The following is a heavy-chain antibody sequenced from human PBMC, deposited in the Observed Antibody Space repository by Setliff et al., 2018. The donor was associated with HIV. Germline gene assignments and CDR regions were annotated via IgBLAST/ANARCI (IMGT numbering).Heavy chain of an antibody. CDR3: ARVREGFLAYDAFEI. CDR1: GGSFSGFY. V-gene: IGHV4-34*01. CDR2: VTHSGTT. D-gene: IGHD3-3*01. Sequence: SETLSLTCAVYGGSFSGFYWTFIRQSPGKGLEWIGEVTHSGTTTYDPSLKRRITISVDTPKNQYSLSLRSVTAADTAVYYCARVREGFLAYDAFEIWGQGTMVTVSS. J-gene: IGHJ3*02.